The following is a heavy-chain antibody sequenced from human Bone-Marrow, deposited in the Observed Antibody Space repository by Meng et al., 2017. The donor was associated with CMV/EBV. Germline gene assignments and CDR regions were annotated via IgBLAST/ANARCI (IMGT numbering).Heavy chain of an antibody. CDR1: GCSISGYY. CDR3: ARMIAAAFDY. CDR2: IYYSGST. J-gene: IGHJ4*02. V-gene: IGHV4-59*01. D-gene: IGHD6-13*01. Sequence: SETLSLTCTVSGCSISGYYWSWVRQPPGKGLEWIGYIYYSGSTNYNPSLKSRVTISVDTSQNQFSLKLSPVTAADTGVYYCARMIAAAFDYWGQGTLVTVSS.